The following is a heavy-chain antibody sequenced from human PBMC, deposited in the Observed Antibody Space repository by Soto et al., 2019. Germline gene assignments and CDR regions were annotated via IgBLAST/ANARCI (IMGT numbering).Heavy chain of an antibody. CDR1: GFTVSSNY. V-gene: IGHV3-66*01. J-gene: IGHJ5*02. CDR3: SRDEGNWNWFDP. Sequence: EVQLVESGGGLVQPGGSLRLSCAASGFTVSSNYMSWVRQAPGKGLEWVSVIYSGGSTYYADSVKGRFTISRDNSKNTLYLQMNSLRAEDTAVYYCSRDEGNWNWFDPWGQGTLVTVSS. CDR2: IYSGGST. D-gene: IGHD1-1*01.